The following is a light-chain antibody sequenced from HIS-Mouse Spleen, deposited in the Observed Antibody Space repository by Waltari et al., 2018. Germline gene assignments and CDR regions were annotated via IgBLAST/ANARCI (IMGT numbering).Light chain of an antibody. CDR2: EDS. V-gene: IGLV3-10*01. Sequence: SSELTQPPSVSVPPGQTARTTCSGHALPKQYDYWYQQKSGQAPVLVSYEDSKRTSGIPERFSGSSSGTMATLTISGAQVEDEADYYCYSTDSSGNHRRVFGGGTKLTVL. J-gene: IGLJ3*02. CDR3: YSTDSSGNHRRV. CDR1: ALPKQY.